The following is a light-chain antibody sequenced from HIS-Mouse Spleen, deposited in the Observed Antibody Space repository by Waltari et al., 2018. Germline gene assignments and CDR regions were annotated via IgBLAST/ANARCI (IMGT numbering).Light chain of an antibody. CDR2: SNN. V-gene: IGLV1-44*01. CDR3: AAWDDSLNGVV. CDR1: SSNIGSNT. J-gene: IGLJ2*01. Sequence: QSVLTQPPSASGTPGQRVTISCSGSSSNIGSNTVNVYPQPPGTAPKLLIYSNNQRPSGVPDRFSGSKSGTSASLAISGLQSEDEADYYCAAWDDSLNGVVFGGGTKLTVL.